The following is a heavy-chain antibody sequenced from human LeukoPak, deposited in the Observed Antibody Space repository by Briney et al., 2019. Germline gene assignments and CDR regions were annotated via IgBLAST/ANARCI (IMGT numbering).Heavy chain of an antibody. V-gene: IGHV3-21*01. Sequence: GGSLRLSCAAPGFTFSSYSMNWVRQAPGKGLEWVSSISSSSSYIYYADSVKGRFTISRDNAKNSLYLQMNSLRAEDTAVYYCARDPGVSNNYWGQGTLVTVSS. CDR2: ISSSSSYI. D-gene: IGHD3-3*01. CDR1: GFTFSSYS. J-gene: IGHJ4*02. CDR3: ARDPGVSNNY.